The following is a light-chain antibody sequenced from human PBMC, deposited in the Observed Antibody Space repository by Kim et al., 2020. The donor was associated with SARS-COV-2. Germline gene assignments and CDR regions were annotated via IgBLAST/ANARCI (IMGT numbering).Light chain of an antibody. CDR3: NSRDSNDNVV. V-gene: IGLV3-19*01. CDR2: GKN. Sequence: VALGQTVRITCQGDSLRSYYATWYQQKQGQAPILFIYGKNNRPSGIPDRFSGSSSGNTASLTITGTQAGDEADYYCNSRDSNDNVVFGGGTKLTVL. J-gene: IGLJ2*01. CDR1: SLRSYY.